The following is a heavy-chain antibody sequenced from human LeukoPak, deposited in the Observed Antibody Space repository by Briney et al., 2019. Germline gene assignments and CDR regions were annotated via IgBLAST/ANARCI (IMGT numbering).Heavy chain of an antibody. Sequence: GGSLRLSCAASGFTFDDYAMHWVRQAPGKGLEWVSSIGGSAGTYYADSVKGRITISRDNSKNVLYLQMNSLRAEDTAIYYCAKGFNWNDGSMDVWGQGTTVTVSS. D-gene: IGHD1-1*01. V-gene: IGHV3-23*01. CDR3: AKGFNWNDGSMDV. CDR1: GFTFDDYA. J-gene: IGHJ6*02. CDR2: IGGSAGT.